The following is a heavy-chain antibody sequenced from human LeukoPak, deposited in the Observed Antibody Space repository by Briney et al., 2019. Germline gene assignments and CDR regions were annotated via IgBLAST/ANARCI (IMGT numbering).Heavy chain of an antibody. J-gene: IGHJ4*02. V-gene: IGHV4-31*03. CDR2: IYYSGST. D-gene: IGHD2-15*01. CDR3: ARDRCSGGSYYYFDY. CDR1: GGSISSGGYY. Sequence: PSQTLSLTCTVSGGSISSGGYYWSWIRQHPGKGLEWIGYIYYSGSTYYNPSLKSRVTISVDTSKNQFSLKLSSVTAADTAVYYCARDRCSGGSYYYFDYWGQGTLVTVSS.